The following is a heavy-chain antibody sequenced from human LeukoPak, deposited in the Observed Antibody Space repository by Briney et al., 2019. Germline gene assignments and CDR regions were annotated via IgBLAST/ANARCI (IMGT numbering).Heavy chain of an antibody. Sequence: SETLSLTCAVYGGSFSGYYWSWVREPPGKGGEWGGEINHSGSTNYNPSLQRRVTISVDTSKNQFSLKLSSVTAADTAVYYCARVLSLGAAAGTDYWGQGTLVTVSS. CDR2: INHSGST. CDR3: ARVLSLGAAAGTDY. CDR1: GGSFSGYY. J-gene: IGHJ4*02. D-gene: IGHD6-13*01. V-gene: IGHV4-34*01.